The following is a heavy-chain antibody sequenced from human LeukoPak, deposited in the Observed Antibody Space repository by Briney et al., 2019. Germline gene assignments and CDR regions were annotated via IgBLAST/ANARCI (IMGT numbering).Heavy chain of an antibody. Sequence: EASVKVSCKASGGTFSSYAISWVRQAPGQGLEWMGGIIPIFGTANYAQKFQGRVTITADKSTSTAYMELSRLRSDDTAVYYCARDRPVAGDVPFDYWGQGTLVTVSS. D-gene: IGHD6-19*01. CDR2: IIPIFGTA. CDR1: GGTFSSYA. CDR3: ARDRPVAGDVPFDY. J-gene: IGHJ4*02. V-gene: IGHV1-69*06.